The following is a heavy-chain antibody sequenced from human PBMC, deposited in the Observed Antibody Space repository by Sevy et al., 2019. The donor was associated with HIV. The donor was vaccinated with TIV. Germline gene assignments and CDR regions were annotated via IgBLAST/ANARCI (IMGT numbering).Heavy chain of an antibody. V-gene: IGHV4-39*01. J-gene: IGHJ4*02. Sequence: SETLSLTCTVSGGSISSSSYYWGWIRQPPGKGLEWIGGIYYSGSTYYNPSLKSRVTISVDTSKNQFSLKLSSVTAADTAVYYCASHSSSSSFDYWGQGSLVTVSS. D-gene: IGHD6-6*01. CDR2: IYYSGST. CDR3: ASHSSSSSFDY. CDR1: GGSISSSSYY.